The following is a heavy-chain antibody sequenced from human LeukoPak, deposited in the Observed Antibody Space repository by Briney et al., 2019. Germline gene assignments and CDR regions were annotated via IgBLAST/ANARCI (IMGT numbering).Heavy chain of an antibody. D-gene: IGHD4-17*01. CDR3: ARDLFYGDSGQRGFDP. CDR2: INPNSGGT. J-gene: IGHJ5*02. V-gene: IGHV1-2*02. CDR1: GYTFTAYY. Sequence: ASVNVSCKASGYTFTAYYIHWVRQAPGQGLEWMGWINPNSGGTNYAQKFQGRVTMTRDASISTAYMELSSLRSDDTAVYYCARDLFYGDSGQRGFDPWGQGTLVSVSS.